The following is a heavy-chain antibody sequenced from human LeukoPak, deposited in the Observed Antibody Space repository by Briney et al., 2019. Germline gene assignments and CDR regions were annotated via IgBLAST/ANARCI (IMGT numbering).Heavy chain of an antibody. CDR2: IYYSGST. J-gene: IGHJ4*02. V-gene: IGHV4-59*01. Sequence: SETLSLTCTVSGGSISSYYWSWIRQPPGKGLEWIGYIYYSGSTNYNPSLKSRVTISVDTSKNQFSLKLSSVTAADTAVYYCARVVAGHLDYWGQGTLVTVSS. CDR1: GGSISSYY. D-gene: IGHD6-19*01. CDR3: ARVVAGHLDY.